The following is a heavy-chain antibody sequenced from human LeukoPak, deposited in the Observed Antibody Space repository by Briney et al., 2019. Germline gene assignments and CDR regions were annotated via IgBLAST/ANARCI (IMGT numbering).Heavy chain of an antibody. V-gene: IGHV4-59*08. CDR3: ASYGDQIRGAFDI. CDR2: IYYSGST. J-gene: IGHJ3*02. Sequence: PSETLSLTCTVSGGSISSYYWSWIRQPPGKGLEWIGYIYYSGSTNYNPSLKSRVTISVDTSKNQFSLKLSSVTAADTAVYYCASYGDQIRGAFDIWGQGTMVTVSS. D-gene: IGHD4-17*01. CDR1: GGSISSYY.